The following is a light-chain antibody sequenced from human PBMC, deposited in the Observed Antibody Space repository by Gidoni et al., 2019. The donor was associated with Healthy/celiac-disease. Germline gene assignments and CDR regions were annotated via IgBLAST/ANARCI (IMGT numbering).Light chain of an antibody. V-gene: IGLV3-19*01. CDR3: NSRDSSGNAG. CDR1: SLRSYY. Sequence: SSELTQDPAVSVALGQTVRITCQGDSLRSYYASWYQQKPGQAPVLVIYGKNNRPSGIPDRFSGSSSGNTASLTITGAQAEDEADYSCNSRDSSGNAGFGGGTKLTVL. J-gene: IGLJ2*01. CDR2: GKN.